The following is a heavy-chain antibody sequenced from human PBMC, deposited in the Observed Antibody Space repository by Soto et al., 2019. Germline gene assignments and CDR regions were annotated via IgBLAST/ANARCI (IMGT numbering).Heavy chain of an antibody. D-gene: IGHD4-17*01. J-gene: IGHJ6*02. CDR2: ISSSSSYI. CDR1: GFTFSSYS. Sequence: EVQLVESGGGLVKPGGSLRLSCAASGFTFSSYSMNWVRQAPGKGLEWVSSISSSSSYIYYADSVKGRFTISRDNAKNSPFLQMNSLGAEDTAVFYCARDRDYRDYYYFHYYGMDVWGQGTTVTVSS. CDR3: ARDRDYRDYYYFHYYGMDV. V-gene: IGHV3-21*01.